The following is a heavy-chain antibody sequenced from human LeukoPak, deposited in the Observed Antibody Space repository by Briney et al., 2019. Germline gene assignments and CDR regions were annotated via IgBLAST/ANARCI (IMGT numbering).Heavy chain of an antibody. CDR2: IYDSGST. CDR1: DASIRSGDYY. Sequence: SETLSLTCTVSDASIRSGDYYWSWIRQPPGEGLEWIGYIYDSGSTYYNPSLKSRITISVDTSENRFSLKLSSVTATDTAVYYCARDCSGGSCYGAFDIWGQGTMVTVSS. CDR3: ARDCSGGSCYGAFDI. J-gene: IGHJ3*02. D-gene: IGHD2-15*01. V-gene: IGHV4-30-4*01.